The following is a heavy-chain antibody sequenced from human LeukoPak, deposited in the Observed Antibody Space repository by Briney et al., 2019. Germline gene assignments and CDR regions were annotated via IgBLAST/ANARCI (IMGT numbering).Heavy chain of an antibody. J-gene: IGHJ4*02. CDR3: ARDPPEATGMD. V-gene: IGHV3-30-3*01. CDR1: GFTFSSYA. D-gene: IGHD5-24*01. Sequence: GGSLRLSCAASGFTFSSYAMHWVRQAPGKGLEWVAVISYDGSNKYYADSVKGRFTISRDNSKNTLYLQMNSLRAEDTAVYYCARDPPEATGMDWGQGTLVTVSS. CDR2: ISYDGSNK.